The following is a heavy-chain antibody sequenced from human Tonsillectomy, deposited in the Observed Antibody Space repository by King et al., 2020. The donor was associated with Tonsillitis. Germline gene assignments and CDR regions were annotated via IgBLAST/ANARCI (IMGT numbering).Heavy chain of an antibody. J-gene: IGHJ4*02. Sequence: VQLQESGTGLVKPSETLSLTCSVSGASMNSYYWAWIRQPPGKGLEYIGYIYDSGTTNYNPSLKSRVTLSVDTSKNQFSLKMTSVTAADSAVFYCAKLDGTSYPFDDWGQGALVTVSS. V-gene: IGHV4-59*01. CDR1: GASMNSYY. CDR2: IYDSGTT. D-gene: IGHD1-26*01. CDR3: AKLDGTSYPFDD.